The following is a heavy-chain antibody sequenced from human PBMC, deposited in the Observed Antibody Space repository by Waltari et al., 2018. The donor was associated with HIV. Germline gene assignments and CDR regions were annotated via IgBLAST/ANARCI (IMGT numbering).Heavy chain of an antibody. CDR1: GGSFSGYY. CDR2: INHSGST. Sequence: QVQLQQWGAGLLKPSETLSLTCAVYGGSFSGYYWSWIRQPPGKGLEWIGEINHSGSTNYNPSLKSRVTISVDTSKNQFSLKLSSVTAADTAVYYCARGGVVVVPAAYNWFDPWGQGTLVTVSS. V-gene: IGHV4-34*01. J-gene: IGHJ5*02. CDR3: ARGGVVVVPAAYNWFDP. D-gene: IGHD2-2*01.